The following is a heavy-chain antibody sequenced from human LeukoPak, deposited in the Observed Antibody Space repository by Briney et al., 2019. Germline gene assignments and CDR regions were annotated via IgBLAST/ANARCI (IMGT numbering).Heavy chain of an antibody. Sequence: ASVKVSCKASGYTFTGYYMHWVRQAPGQGLERMGWINPNSGGTNYAQKFQGRVTMTRDTSISTAYMELSSLRSDDTAVYYCARVEIGGDHSHAFDIWGQGTMVTVSS. V-gene: IGHV1-2*02. CDR3: ARVEIGGDHSHAFDI. D-gene: IGHD3-16*01. J-gene: IGHJ3*02. CDR2: INPNSGGT. CDR1: GYTFTGYY.